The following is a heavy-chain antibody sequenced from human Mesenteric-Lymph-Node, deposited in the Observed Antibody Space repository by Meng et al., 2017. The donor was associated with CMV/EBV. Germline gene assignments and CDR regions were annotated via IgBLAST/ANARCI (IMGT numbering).Heavy chain of an antibody. V-gene: IGHV3-48*01. J-gene: IGHJ3*02. Sequence: ETLSLTCAASGFTFSRYWMSWVRQAPGKGLEWVSHISSSGSAIYYADSVKGRFIVSRDNAKNSLDLLMKSLRAEDTAVYYCARVGVGVTTDAFDIWGQGTVVTVSS. CDR3: ARVGVGVTTDAFDI. CDR2: ISSSGSAI. D-gene: IGHD1-26*01. CDR1: GFTFSRYW.